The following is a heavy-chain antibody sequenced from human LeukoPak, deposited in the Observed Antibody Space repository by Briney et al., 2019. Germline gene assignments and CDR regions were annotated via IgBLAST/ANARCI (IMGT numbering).Heavy chain of an antibody. J-gene: IGHJ5*02. CDR3: ASDPNIVVVVAATT. V-gene: IGHV1-69*04. CDR1: GGTFSSYA. D-gene: IGHD2-15*01. Sequence: EASVKVSCTASGGTFSSYAISWVRQAPGQGLEWMGRIIPILGIANYAQKFQGRVTITADKSTSTAYMELSGLRSEDTAVYYCASDPNIVVVVAATTWGQGTLVTVSS. CDR2: IIPILGIA.